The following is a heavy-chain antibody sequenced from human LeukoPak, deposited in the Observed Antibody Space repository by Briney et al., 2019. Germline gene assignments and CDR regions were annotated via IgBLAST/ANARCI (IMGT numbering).Heavy chain of an antibody. V-gene: IGHV3-30*02. CDR2: IRYDGSNK. CDR3: AWNSQYYFDY. Sequence: PGGSLRLSCAASGFTFSSYGMNWVRQAPGKGLEWVAFIRYDGSNKYYADSVKGRFTISRDNSKNTLYLQMNRLRAEDTAVYYCAWNSQYYFDYWGQGTLVTVSS. CDR1: GFTFSSYG. J-gene: IGHJ4*02. D-gene: IGHD1-7*01.